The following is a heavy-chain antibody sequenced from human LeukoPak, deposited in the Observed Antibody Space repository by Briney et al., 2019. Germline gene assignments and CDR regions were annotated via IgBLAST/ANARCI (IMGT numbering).Heavy chain of an antibody. J-gene: IGHJ3*02. Sequence: EASVKVSCXASGGTFSSYAISWVRQARGQGLEWMAGIIPIFGTANYAQKFQGRVTITTDESTSTAYMELSSLRSEDTAVYYCARVRPPPLGITIFGVVTPHRDAFDIWGQGTMITVSS. CDR3: ARVRPPPLGITIFGVVTPHRDAFDI. V-gene: IGHV1-69*05. D-gene: IGHD3-3*01. CDR2: IIPIFGTA. CDR1: GGTFSSYA.